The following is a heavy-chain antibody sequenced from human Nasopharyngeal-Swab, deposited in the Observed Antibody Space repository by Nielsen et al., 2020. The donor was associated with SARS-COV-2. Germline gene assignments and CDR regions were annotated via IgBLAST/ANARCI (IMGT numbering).Heavy chain of an antibody. CDR1: GGSITSSNY. J-gene: IGHJ3*01. CDR3: AKELHSTHAFDF. CDR2: IYHTGDT. Sequence: SETLSLTCVVSGGSITSSNYWSWVRQSPGKGLEWIAEIYHTGDTYLNPSLRSRVTISVDKSNNQFSLKLSSVTAADTAVYFCAKELHSTHAFDFWGQGTMVTVSS. V-gene: IGHV4-4*02.